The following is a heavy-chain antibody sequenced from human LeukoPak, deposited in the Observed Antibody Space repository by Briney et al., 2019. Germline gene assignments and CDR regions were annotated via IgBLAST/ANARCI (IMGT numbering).Heavy chain of an antibody. V-gene: IGHV3-21*01. Sequence: PGGSLRLSCAASGFTFSSYSMNWVRQAPGKGLEWVSSISSSSSYIYYADSVKGRFTISRDNAKNSLYLQMNSLRAEDTAVYYCAREISGWYLKSRALDYWGQGTLVTVSS. CDR1: GFTFSSYS. J-gene: IGHJ4*02. D-gene: IGHD6-19*01. CDR3: AREISGWYLKSRALDY. CDR2: ISSSSSYI.